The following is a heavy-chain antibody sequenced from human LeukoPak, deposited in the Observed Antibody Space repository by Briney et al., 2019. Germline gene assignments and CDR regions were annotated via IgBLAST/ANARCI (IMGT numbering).Heavy chain of an antibody. CDR2: ISYDGSNK. Sequence: GRSLRLSCAASGFTFSSYAMHWVRQAPGKGLEWVAVISYDGSNKYYADSVKGRFTISRDNSKNTLYLQMNSPRPEDTAVYYCAKDRGDYTDWLDPWGQGTLVTVSS. D-gene: IGHD4-17*01. CDR3: AKDRGDYTDWLDP. J-gene: IGHJ5*02. V-gene: IGHV3-30*04. CDR1: GFTFSSYA.